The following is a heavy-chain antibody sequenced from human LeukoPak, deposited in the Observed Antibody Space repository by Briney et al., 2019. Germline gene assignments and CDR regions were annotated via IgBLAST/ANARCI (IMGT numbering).Heavy chain of an antibody. CDR2: IYTSGST. V-gene: IGHV4-4*07. Sequence: SETLSLTCTVSGGSISSYYWSWIRQPAGEGLEWIGRIYTSGSTNYNPSLKRRVTMSVDTSKNQVSLKLGSGNAADTAVYYCARRGWWELRRGRALDLWGQGTLVSVAS. CDR3: ARRGWWELRRGRALDL. CDR1: GGSISSYY. J-gene: IGHJ4*02. D-gene: IGHD1-26*01.